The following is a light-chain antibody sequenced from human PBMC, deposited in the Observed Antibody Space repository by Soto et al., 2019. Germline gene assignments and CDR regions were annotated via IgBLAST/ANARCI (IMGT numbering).Light chain of an antibody. CDR1: QSVSSN. CDR2: GAS. V-gene: IGKV3-15*01. CDR3: QHYITWPRT. Sequence: EIVMTQSPATLSVSPGERATLSCRASQSVSSNLVWYQQKPGQAPRLLIYGASSRATGIPARFSGSGSGTEFTLTISSLQSEDFAVYYCQHYITWPRTFGQGTKVEIK. J-gene: IGKJ1*01.